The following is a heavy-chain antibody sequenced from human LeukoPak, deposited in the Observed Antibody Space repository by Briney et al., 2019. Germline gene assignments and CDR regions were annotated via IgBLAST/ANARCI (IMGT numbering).Heavy chain of an antibody. Sequence: GASVKVSCKASGYTFTSYDINWVRQATGQGLEWMGWMNPNSGNTGYAQKFQGRVTMTRNTSISTAYMELSSLRSEDTAVYYCANIAVVGPYYYYGMDVWGQGTTVTVSS. CDR2: MNPNSGNT. D-gene: IGHD6-19*01. CDR3: ANIAVVGPYYYYGMDV. CDR1: GYTFTSYD. V-gene: IGHV1-8*01. J-gene: IGHJ6*02.